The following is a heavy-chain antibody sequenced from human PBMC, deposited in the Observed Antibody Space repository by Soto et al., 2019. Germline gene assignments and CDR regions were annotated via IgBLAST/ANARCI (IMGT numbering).Heavy chain of an antibody. Sequence: EVQLVESGGGLVLPGGSLRLSCAASGFTFSSYSMNWVRQAPGKGLEWVSYISSSSTTIYYADSVKGRFTISRDNAKKSLYLQMNSLRDEDTAVYYCARDWLSSGSYFHYWGQGTLVTVSS. CDR3: ARDWLSSGSYFHY. V-gene: IGHV3-48*02. CDR1: GFTFSSYS. J-gene: IGHJ4*02. D-gene: IGHD1-26*01. CDR2: ISSSSTTI.